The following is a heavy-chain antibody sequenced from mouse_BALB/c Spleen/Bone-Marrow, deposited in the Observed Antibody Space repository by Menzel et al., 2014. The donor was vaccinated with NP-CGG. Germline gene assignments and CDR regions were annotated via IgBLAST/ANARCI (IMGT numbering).Heavy chain of an antibody. CDR2: IYPGNGDT. CDR3: ARGGYGNYLYYAMDY. V-gene: IGHV1-12*01. J-gene: IGHJ4*01. D-gene: IGHD2-10*02. Sequence: QVQLQQSGAELVKPGASVKMSCKASGYTFTNYNMHWVKQTPGQGLEWIGAIYPGNGDTSYNQKFKGKATLTADKSSSTAYMQLSSLTSEDSAVYYCARGGYGNYLYYAMDYWGQGTSVTVSS. CDR1: GYTFTNYN.